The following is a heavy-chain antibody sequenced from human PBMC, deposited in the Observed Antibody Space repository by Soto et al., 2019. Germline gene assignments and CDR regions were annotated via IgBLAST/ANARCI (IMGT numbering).Heavy chain of an antibody. CDR2: TRDKVNSYTT. V-gene: IGHV3-72*01. Sequence: PGGSLRLSCEASGFTFSDHYMDWVRQAPGKGLQWVGRTRDKVNSYTTEYAASVKGRFTISRDDSKNSLYLQMNSLRSVGTAVYYCVRVSTDWHNAFDIWGRGTMVTVSS. D-gene: IGHD3-3*02. CDR3: VRVSTDWHNAFDI. CDR1: GFTFSDHY. J-gene: IGHJ3*02.